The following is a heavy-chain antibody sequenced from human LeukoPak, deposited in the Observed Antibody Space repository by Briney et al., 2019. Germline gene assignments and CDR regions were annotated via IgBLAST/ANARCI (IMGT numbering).Heavy chain of an antibody. Sequence: PSQTLSLTCTVSGGSISSADSYWSWLRQPPGKGLGWIGNIDYSGTTYYNPSLKSRVTISVDTSKNQFSLKLSSVTAADTAVYYCARDRGGFEDHWFDPWGQGALVTVSS. D-gene: IGHD3-16*01. CDR3: ARDRGGFEDHWFDP. CDR2: IDYSGTT. CDR1: GGSISSADSY. J-gene: IGHJ5*02. V-gene: IGHV4-30-4*01.